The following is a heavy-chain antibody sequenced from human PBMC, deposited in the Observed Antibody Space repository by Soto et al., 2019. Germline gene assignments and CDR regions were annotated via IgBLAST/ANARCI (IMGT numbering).Heavy chain of an antibody. J-gene: IGHJ4*02. Sequence: PGGSLRLSCAASGFSVSDKYMSWVRQAPGKGLEWVSVIYSAGNTYYADSVKGRFTISRDISKNTVYLQMSSLGGDDTAVYYCARSDGCPFDYWGQGTLVTSPQ. CDR2: IYSAGNT. CDR3: ARSDGCPFDY. V-gene: IGHV3-53*01. CDR1: GFSVSDKY.